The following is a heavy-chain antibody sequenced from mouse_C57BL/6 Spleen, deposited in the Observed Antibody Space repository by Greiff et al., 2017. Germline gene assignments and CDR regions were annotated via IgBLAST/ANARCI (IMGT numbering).Heavy chain of an antibody. CDR1: GYTFTDYE. Sequence: QVQLQQSGAELVRPGASVTLSCKASGYTFTDYEMHWVKQTPVHGLEWIGAIDPETGGTAYNQKFKGKAILTADKSSSTAYMELRSLTSEDSAVYYCTREWGNYEGYWGQGTTLTVSS. CDR2: IDPETGGT. V-gene: IGHV1-15*01. D-gene: IGHD2-1*01. J-gene: IGHJ2*01. CDR3: TREWGNYEGY.